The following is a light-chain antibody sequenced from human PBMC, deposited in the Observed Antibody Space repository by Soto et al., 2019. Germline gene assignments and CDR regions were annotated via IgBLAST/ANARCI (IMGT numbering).Light chain of an antibody. Sequence: EIVLTQSPATLSLSPGESATLSCRASQSVSSYLAWYQQKPGQAPRLLIYDASNRATGIPARFSGSGSGTDFTLTISSLEPEDFAVYYCQQRSMLTFGGGTKVEIK. CDR1: QSVSSY. J-gene: IGKJ4*01. CDR3: QQRSMLT. CDR2: DAS. V-gene: IGKV3-11*01.